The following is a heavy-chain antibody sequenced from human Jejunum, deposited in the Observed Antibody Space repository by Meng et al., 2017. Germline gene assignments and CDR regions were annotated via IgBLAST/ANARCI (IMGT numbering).Heavy chain of an antibody. Sequence: GESLKISCTASGFTFDNSALHCIRQAPGKGLEWVSFISRDGGTTLYADSVKGRFSFSRDNIKNSVHLQMNSLRPEDTALYYCAKDKSGDPYNWGQGTLVTVSS. V-gene: IGHV3-43D*04. CDR1: GFTFDNSA. D-gene: IGHD7-27*01. J-gene: IGHJ4*02. CDR3: AKDKSGDPYN. CDR2: ISRDGGTT.